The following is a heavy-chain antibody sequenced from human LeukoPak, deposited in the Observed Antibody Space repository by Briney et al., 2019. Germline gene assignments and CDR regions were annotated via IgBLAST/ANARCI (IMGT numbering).Heavy chain of an antibody. Sequence: GESLKIPCKGSGYSFTSYWISWVRQMPGKGLEWMGRIDPSDSYTNYSPSFQGHVTISADKSISTAYLQWSSLKASDTAMYYCARRDRSIILTGYNVWGQGTTVTVSS. CDR2: IDPSDSYT. CDR3: ARRDRSIILTGYNV. CDR1: GYSFTSYW. V-gene: IGHV5-10-1*01. J-gene: IGHJ6*02. D-gene: IGHD3-9*01.